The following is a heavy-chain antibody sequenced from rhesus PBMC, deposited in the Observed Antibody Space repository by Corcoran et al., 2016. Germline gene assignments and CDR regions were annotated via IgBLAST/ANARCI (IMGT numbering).Heavy chain of an antibody. V-gene: IGHV3S5*01. CDR1: GFTFSSYG. J-gene: IGHJ4*01. CDR3: AKIPSSANYYDSGYYTVDY. Sequence: EVQLVESGGGLVQPGGSLRLSCAASGFTFSSYGMSWVRQAPGKGLEWVSYISNGGGSTYYADPLKGRVTISRDNSKNTLSLQMNSLRAEDTAVYYCAKIPSSANYYDSGYYTVDYWGQGVLVTVSS. D-gene: IGHD3-28*01. CDR2: ISNGGGST.